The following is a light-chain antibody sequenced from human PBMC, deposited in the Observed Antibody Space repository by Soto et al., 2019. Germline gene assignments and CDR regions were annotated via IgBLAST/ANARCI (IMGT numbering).Light chain of an antibody. J-gene: IGKJ2*01. CDR2: GAS. V-gene: IGKV3-20*01. CDR1: QSVSSSY. Sequence: EIVLTQSPGTLSLSPGERATLSCRASQSVSSSYLAWYQQKPGQAPRLLIYGASSRATGIPDRFSGSGSGTVFTLTISRLEPADFAVYFCQQYGISPPTTFGQGTKVEIK. CDR3: QQYGISPPTT.